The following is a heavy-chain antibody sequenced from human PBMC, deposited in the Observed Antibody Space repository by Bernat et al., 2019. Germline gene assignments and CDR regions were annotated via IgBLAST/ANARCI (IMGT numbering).Heavy chain of an antibody. V-gene: IGHV1-18*01. Sequence: QVQLVQSGPELKKPGASVKVSCKSSGYIFVTYLISWVRQAPGQGLEWMGWISTYQGNTRFAQKFQGRVTLTTDSSTTTVYMELRNLRPNDTAVYYCARGSNVTWHYHHWGQGTLVTVSS. CDR1: GYIFVTYL. CDR2: ISTYQGNT. J-gene: IGHJ4*02. D-gene: IGHD2-8*01. CDR3: ARGSNVTWHYHH.